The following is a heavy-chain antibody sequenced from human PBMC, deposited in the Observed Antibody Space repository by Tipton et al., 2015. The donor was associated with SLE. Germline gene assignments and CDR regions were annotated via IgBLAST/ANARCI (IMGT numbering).Heavy chain of an antibody. V-gene: IGHV3-48*03. CDR1: GFTFSSYE. CDR3: AMTGTTVGNNEDY. J-gene: IGHJ4*02. CDR2: ISSSGSTI. Sequence: GSLRLSCAASGFTFSSYEMNWVRQAPGKGLEWVSYISSSGSTIYYADSVKGRFTISRDNAKNSLYLQMNSLRAEDTAVYYCAMTGTTVGNNEDYWGQGTLVTVSS. D-gene: IGHD4-23*01.